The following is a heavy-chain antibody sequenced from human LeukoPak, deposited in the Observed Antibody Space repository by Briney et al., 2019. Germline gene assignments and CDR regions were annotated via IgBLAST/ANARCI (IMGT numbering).Heavy chain of an antibody. J-gene: IGHJ4*02. CDR3: AIFRTIAAAFDY. Sequence: SVKVSCKASGGTFSSYAISWVRQAPGQGLEWMGRFIPILGIANYAQKFQGRVTITADKSTSTAYMELSSLRSEDTAVYYCAIFRTIAAAFDYWGQGTLVTVSS. CDR1: GGTFSSYA. CDR2: FIPILGIA. V-gene: IGHV1-69*04. D-gene: IGHD6-13*01.